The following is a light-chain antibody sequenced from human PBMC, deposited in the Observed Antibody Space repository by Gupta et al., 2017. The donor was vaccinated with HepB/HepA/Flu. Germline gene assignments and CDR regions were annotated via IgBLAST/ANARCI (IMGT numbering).Light chain of an antibody. Sequence: DIVMIPSPDSPPASLGERVTINCKSSQKILYSPNNQNHLAWYQQKAGQPPKLLIYWASSRDSGVPDRFSGSGSGTDFTLTISRVEAEDVAVYYCKQYQRTPLTFGQGTNLEIK. J-gene: IGKJ2*01. V-gene: IGKV4-1*01. CDR2: WAS. CDR3: KQYQRTPLT. CDR1: QKILYSPNNQNH.